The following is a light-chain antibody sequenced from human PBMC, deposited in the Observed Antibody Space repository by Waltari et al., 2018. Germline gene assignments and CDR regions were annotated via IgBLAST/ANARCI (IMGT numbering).Light chain of an antibody. CDR2: GAS. Sequence: EIVLTQSPVSLSLSPGERATLSCRSSQSISRYLAWYQQKPGQAPRLLSYGASNRATGVPPRFSGSGSGTDFSLTISGLEPEDSAVYYCQHHFRLPATFGQGTKVEIK. J-gene: IGKJ1*01. CDR1: QSISRY. V-gene: IGKV3-20*01. CDR3: QHHFRLPAT.